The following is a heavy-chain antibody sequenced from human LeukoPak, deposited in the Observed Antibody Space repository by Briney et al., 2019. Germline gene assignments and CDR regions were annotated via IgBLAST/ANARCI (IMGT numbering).Heavy chain of an antibody. Sequence: SETLSLTCTVSGGSISSGGYYWSWIRQHPGKGLEWIGYIYYSGSTYYNPSLKSRVTISVDTSKNQFSLKLSSVTAADTAVYYCARHPIAVAALYGMDVWGQGTTVTVSS. V-gene: IGHV4-31*03. D-gene: IGHD6-19*01. CDR2: IYYSGST. J-gene: IGHJ6*02. CDR1: GGSISSGGYY. CDR3: ARHPIAVAALYGMDV.